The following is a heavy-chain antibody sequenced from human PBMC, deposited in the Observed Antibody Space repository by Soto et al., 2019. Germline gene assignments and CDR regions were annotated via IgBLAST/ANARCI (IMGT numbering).Heavy chain of an antibody. Sequence: GGSLRLSCAASGFTFSSYAMSWVRQAPGKGLEWVSGVSGSGGSTYYADSVKGRFSISRDNSKNTLSVQMHSLRAEDTAVYYCAKGGSFDYWGQGTLVTVSS. CDR1: GFTFSSYA. J-gene: IGHJ4*02. V-gene: IGHV3-23*01. CDR2: VSGSGGST. CDR3: AKGGSFDY.